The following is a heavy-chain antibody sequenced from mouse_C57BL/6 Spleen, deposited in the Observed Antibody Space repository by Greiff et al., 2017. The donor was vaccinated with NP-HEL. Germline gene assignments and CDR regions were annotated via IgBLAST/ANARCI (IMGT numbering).Heavy chain of an antibody. CDR1: GYAFSSSW. J-gene: IGHJ1*03. CDR2: IYPGDGDT. D-gene: IGHD3-3*01. CDR3: ARKGAGPYWYFDV. Sequence: QVQLQQSGPELVKPGASVKISCKASGYAFSSSWMNWVKQRPGKGLEWIGRIYPGDGDTNYNGKFKGKATLTADKSSSTAYMQLSSLTSEDSAVYFCARKGAGPYWYFDVWGTGTTVTVSS. V-gene: IGHV1-82*01.